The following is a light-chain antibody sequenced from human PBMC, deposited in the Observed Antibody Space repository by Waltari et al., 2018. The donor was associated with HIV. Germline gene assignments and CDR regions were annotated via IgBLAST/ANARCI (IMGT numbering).Light chain of an antibody. Sequence: QSALPQPASVSGSPGPSLTISCTGTSSDVGHYNYVSWYQQHPGEAPKLIIYDVSNRPSGVSNRFSGSKSGNTASLTISGLQAEDEADYYCSSYTIRTTLEFGGGTKLTVL. CDR2: DVS. CDR1: SSDVGHYNY. J-gene: IGLJ2*01. V-gene: IGLV2-14*03. CDR3: SSYTIRTTLE.